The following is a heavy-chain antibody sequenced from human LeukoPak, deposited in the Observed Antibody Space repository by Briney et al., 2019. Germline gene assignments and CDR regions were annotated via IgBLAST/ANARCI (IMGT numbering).Heavy chain of an antibody. D-gene: IGHD2-15*01. Sequence: SETLSLTCTVSGGSISNSAYYWGWIRQPPGKGLEWIGTLYYTGGSYYNPSLKSRVTISVDTSKNQFSLRLSSVTAADTAVYYCALGCSADSCYGGLDYWGQGTLVTVSS. CDR2: LYYTGGS. CDR1: GGSISNSAYY. J-gene: IGHJ4*02. CDR3: ALGCSADSCYGGLDY. V-gene: IGHV4-39*01.